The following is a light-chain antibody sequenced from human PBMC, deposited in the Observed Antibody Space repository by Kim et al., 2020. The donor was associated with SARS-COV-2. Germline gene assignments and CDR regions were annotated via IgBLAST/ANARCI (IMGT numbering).Light chain of an antibody. V-gene: IGLV3-19*01. CDR1: SLRKNF. J-gene: IGLJ1*01. Sequence: SSVLTQDPAVSVALGQTVRITCQGDSLRKNFATWYQQKPGRAPVLVFYGRNFRPSGIPDRFSGSNSDNTASLTITGAQAGDEADYYCSSRDGDSYHHVFGAGTKVTVL. CDR2: GRN. CDR3: SSRDGDSYHHV.